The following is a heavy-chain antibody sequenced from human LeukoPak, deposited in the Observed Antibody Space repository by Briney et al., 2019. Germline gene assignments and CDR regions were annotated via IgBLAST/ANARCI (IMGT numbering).Heavy chain of an antibody. CDR1: NVSISSYY. CDR2: IYTSGRT. CDR3: ARGIFSSWFYFDY. Sequence: PSETLSLTCTVTNVSISSYYWSWIRQPAGKGLEWIGRIYTSGRTNYNPSLKSRLTMSTDTSKNQLSLKLISVSAPDTAVYYCARGIFSSWFYFDYWGQGALVTVSS. J-gene: IGHJ4*02. V-gene: IGHV4-4*07. D-gene: IGHD6-13*01.